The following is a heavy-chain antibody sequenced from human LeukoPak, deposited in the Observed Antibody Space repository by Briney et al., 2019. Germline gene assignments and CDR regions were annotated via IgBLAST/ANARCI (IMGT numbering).Heavy chain of an antibody. J-gene: IGHJ4*02. V-gene: IGHV4-59*01. CDR2: IFYSGST. CDR3: AQGYDPFDF. D-gene: IGHD3-3*01. Sequence: SETLSLTCAVYGGSFSGYYWSWIRQPPGKGLEWIGYIFYSGSTKYNPSLKSRVTISVDTSKNQFSLKLTSVTAADTAVYYCAQGYDPFDFWGQGTLVTVSS. CDR1: GGSFSGYY.